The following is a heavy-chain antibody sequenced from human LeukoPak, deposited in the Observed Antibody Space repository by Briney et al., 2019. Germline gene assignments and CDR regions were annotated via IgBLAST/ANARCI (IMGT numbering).Heavy chain of an antibody. CDR3: AKDLVTWASGNWYFDL. Sequence: SETLSLTRTVSGGSTSSVSNYWGWTRQPAGKGLGWIGRIYAGGSTNYNPSLKSRVTISVDTSKNQFTLKLSSVTAADTAVYYCAKDLVTWASGNWYFDLGGRGTLVTVYS. D-gene: IGHD2-21*02. V-gene: IGHV4-61*02. CDR2: IYAGGST. CDR1: GGSTSSVSNY. J-gene: IGHJ2*01.